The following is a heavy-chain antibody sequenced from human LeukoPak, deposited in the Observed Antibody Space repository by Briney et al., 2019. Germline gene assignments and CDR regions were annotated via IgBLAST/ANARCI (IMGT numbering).Heavy chain of an antibody. CDR2: INHSGST. J-gene: IGHJ3*02. CDR3: ARHRATPWWLDAFDI. Sequence: SETLSLTCAVYGGSFSGYYWSWLRQPPGKGVEGTGEINHSGSTNYNPSLKSRGTISVDTYKKQFSLKLSSVTAADTAVYYCARHRATPWWLDAFDIWGQGTMVTVSS. CDR1: GGSFSGYY. D-gene: IGHD2-8*02. V-gene: IGHV4-34*01.